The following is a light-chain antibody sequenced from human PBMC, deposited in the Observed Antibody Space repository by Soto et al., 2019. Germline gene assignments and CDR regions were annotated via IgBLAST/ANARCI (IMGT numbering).Light chain of an antibody. J-gene: IGLJ1*01. V-gene: IGLV2-8*01. Sequence: QSVLTQPPSASGSPGQSVTISCTGTSSDVGGYNYVSWYQQHPGKAPKLMIYEVSKRPSGVPDRFSGSKSGNTASLTVSGLQAEYEADYYCSSYAGSTVNYVFRTGTKVTVL. CDR1: SSDVGGYNY. CDR2: EVS. CDR3: SSYAGSTVNYV.